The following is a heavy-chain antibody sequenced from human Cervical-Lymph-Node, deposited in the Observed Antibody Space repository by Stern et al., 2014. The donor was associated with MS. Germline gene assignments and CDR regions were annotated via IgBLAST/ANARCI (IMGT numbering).Heavy chain of an antibody. D-gene: IGHD7-27*01. J-gene: IGHJ3*02. CDR1: GYTFTRYG. V-gene: IGHV1-18*01. CDR2: INPYNGHT. Sequence: VQLVESGVEVKKPGASVKVSCKASGYTFTRYGVSWVRQAPGQGLEWLGWINPYNGHTRYAQKLQGRVTMTTDTSTGTAYMELRGLRSDDAAVYYCARDGVGNDDALDIWGQGTMVTVSS. CDR3: ARDGVGNDDALDI.